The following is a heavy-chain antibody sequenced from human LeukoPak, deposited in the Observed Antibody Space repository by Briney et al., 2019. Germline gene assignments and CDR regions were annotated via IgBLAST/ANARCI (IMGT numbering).Heavy chain of an antibody. J-gene: IGHJ4*02. D-gene: IGHD1-26*01. CDR1: GASMTSYY. Sequence: SETLSLTCTVSGASMTSYYWSWIRQPAGQGLEWIGRISTTGTTHYNPSLKGRVTMSLDTSKNHFSLKLTSVTAADTAVYYCASGVGATPDYWGQGTLVTVSS. CDR3: ASGVGATPDY. CDR2: ISTTGTT. V-gene: IGHV4-4*07.